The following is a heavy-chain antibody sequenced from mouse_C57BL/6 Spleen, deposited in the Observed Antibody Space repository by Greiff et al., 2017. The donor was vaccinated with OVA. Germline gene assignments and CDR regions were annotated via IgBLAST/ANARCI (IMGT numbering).Heavy chain of an antibody. CDR3: TRDDYGYYAMDY. CDR1: GFTFSSYA. D-gene: IGHD1-1*02. CDR2: ISSGGDYI. J-gene: IGHJ4*01. V-gene: IGHV5-9-1*02. Sequence: EVQGVESGEGLVKPGGSLKLSCAASGFTFSSYAMSWVRQTPEKRLEWVAYISSGGDYIYYADTVKGRFTISRDNARNTLYLQMSSLKSEDTAMYYCTRDDYGYYAMDYWGQGTSVTVSS.